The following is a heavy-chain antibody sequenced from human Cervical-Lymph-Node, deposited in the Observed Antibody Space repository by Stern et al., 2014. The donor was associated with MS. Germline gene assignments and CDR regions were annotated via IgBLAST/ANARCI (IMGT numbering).Heavy chain of an antibody. CDR2: IIPILGLP. CDR1: GGTFISSYA. D-gene: IGHD2-15*01. CDR3: ARGVVSNRAAATQHNLFDP. V-gene: IGHV1-69*04. Sequence: QVQLVQSGAEVKKPGSSVNVSCKASGGTFISSYAITWMRQPPGQGLEWLGRIIPILGLPHYPQKFQGRVTFPADTSTSTTYMELSSLTSEDTAVYYCARGVVSNRAAATQHNLFDPWGQGTLVTVSS. J-gene: IGHJ5*02.